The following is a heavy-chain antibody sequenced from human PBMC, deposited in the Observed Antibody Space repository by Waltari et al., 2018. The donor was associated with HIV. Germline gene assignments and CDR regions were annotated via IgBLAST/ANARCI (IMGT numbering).Heavy chain of an antibody. CDR3: ASAFIEYFDS. CDR1: GYSISSGYY. Sequence: QVQLQESGPGLLKPSETLSLTCPVSGYSISSGYYWGWIRQPPGKGLEWIGSIYHSGSTYYNPSLKSRVTISVDTSKNQFSLKLSSVTAADTAIYHCASAFIEYFDSWGQGTLVTVSS. D-gene: IGHD3-16*02. V-gene: IGHV4-38-2*01. CDR2: IYHSGST. J-gene: IGHJ4*02.